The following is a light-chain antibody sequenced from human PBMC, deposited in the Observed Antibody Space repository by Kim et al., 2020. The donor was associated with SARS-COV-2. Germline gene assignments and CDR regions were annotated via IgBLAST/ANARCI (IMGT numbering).Light chain of an antibody. CDR3: QQYGSSTWT. CDR1: QSVTSNS. J-gene: IGKJ1*01. V-gene: IGKV3-20*01. Sequence: SPGTSATLSCRASQSVTSNSLAWYQQKPGQAPRLLIYGASTRTSGIPDRFTGIGSGTDFTLTISRLEPEDFAVYYCQQYGSSTWTFGHGTKVDIK. CDR2: GAS.